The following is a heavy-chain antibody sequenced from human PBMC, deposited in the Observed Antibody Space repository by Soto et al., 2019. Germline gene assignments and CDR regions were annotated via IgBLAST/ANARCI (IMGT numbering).Heavy chain of an antibody. D-gene: IGHD2-8*01. CDR1: GYTLTNYA. Sequence: QVQFVQSGAEVKKPGASVRLSCKPSGYTLTNYAIPWVRQAAGQGLEWLGWIDPGSGYTEYSQRLRGRVTLSRDNSASTFYMDLTSLTSEDTAVYFCTRDLNGGNPFDYWGQGTLVTVS. V-gene: IGHV1-3*01. CDR2: IDPGSGYT. CDR3: TRDLNGGNPFDY. J-gene: IGHJ4*02.